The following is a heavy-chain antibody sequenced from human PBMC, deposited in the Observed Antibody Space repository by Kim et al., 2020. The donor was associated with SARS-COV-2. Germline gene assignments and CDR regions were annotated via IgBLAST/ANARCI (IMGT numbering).Heavy chain of an antibody. J-gene: IGHJ4*02. CDR3: ARDKGRDYYDSSGYYYVGY. CDR2: ISSSSSYI. V-gene: IGHV3-21*01. Sequence: GGSLRLSCAASGFTFSSYSMNWVRQAPGKGLEWVSSISSSSSYIYYADSVKGRFTISRDNAKNSLYLQMNSLRAEDTAVYYCARDKGRDYYDSSGYYYVGYWGQGTLVTVSS. D-gene: IGHD3-22*01. CDR1: GFTFSSYS.